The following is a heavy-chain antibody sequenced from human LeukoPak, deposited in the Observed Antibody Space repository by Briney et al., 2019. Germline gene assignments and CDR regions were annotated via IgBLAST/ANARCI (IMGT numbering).Heavy chain of an antibody. Sequence: SETLSLTCAVYGGSFSGYYWSWIRQPPGKGLEWIGYIYYSGSTNYNPSLKSRVTISVDTSKNQFSLKLSSVTAADTAVYYCARAVNSKPLYYYMDVWGKGTTVTVSS. CDR1: GGSFSGYY. J-gene: IGHJ6*03. CDR3: ARAVNSKPLYYYMDV. V-gene: IGHV4-59*01. D-gene: IGHD4-11*01. CDR2: IYYSGST.